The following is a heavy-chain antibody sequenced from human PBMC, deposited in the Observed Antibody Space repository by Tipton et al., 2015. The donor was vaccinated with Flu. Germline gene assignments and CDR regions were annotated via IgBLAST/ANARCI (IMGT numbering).Heavy chain of an antibody. D-gene: IGHD3-3*01. J-gene: IGHJ4*02. CDR3: ARGVYDFWSGYPTHYFDY. Sequence: TLSLTCTVSGGSISSGGYYWSWIRQHPGKGLEWIGYIYYSGSTYYNPSLKSRVTISVDTSKDQFSLKLSSVTAADTAVYYCARGVYDFWSGYPTHYFDYWGQGTLVTVSS. V-gene: IGHV4-31*03. CDR1: GGSISSGGYY. CDR2: IYYSGST.